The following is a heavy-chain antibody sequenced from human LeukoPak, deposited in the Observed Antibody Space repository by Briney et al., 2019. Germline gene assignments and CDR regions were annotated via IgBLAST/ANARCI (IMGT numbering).Heavy chain of an antibody. CDR2: ISGSGGST. CDR3: AKHFEGALDY. CDR1: GFTFSSYA. V-gene: IGHV3-23*01. J-gene: IGHJ4*02. Sequence: GGSLRLSCAASGFTFSSYAMSWVRQAPGKGLEWISGISGSGGSTYYADSVKGRFTISRDNSKNTLYLQMNSLRAEDTAVYYCAKHFEGALDYWGQGTLVTVSS.